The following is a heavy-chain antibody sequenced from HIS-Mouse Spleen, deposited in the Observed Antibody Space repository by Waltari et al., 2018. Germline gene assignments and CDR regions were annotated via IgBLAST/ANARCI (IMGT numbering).Heavy chain of an antibody. CDR3: ARDQKLGIPFY. V-gene: IGHV1-2*02. D-gene: IGHD7-27*01. CDR1: GYTSTVYY. J-gene: IGHJ4*02. CDR2: INHNSGGT. Sequence: QVQLVQSGAEVKKPGASVKVSCKPSGYTSTVYYTPWVRQAPGQVLEWMGCINHNSGGTNYAQKFQGRVTMTRDTSISTAYMELSRLRSDDTAVYYCARDQKLGIPFYWGQGTLVTVSS.